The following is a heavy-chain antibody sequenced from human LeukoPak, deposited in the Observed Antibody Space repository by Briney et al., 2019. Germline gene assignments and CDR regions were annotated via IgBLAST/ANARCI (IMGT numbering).Heavy chain of an antibody. V-gene: IGHV4-30-4*08. Sequence: SQTLSLTCTVSGGSISSGDYYWSWIRQPPGKGLEWIGYIYYSGSTYYNPSLKSRVTISVDTSKNQFSLKLSSVTAADTAVYYCARERGYCSGGSCNWFDPWGQGTLVTVSS. D-gene: IGHD2-15*01. J-gene: IGHJ5*02. CDR3: ARERGYCSGGSCNWFDP. CDR2: IYYSGST. CDR1: GGSISSGDYY.